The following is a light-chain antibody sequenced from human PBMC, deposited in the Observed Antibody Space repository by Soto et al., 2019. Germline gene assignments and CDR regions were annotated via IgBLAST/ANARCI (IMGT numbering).Light chain of an antibody. J-gene: IGKJ3*01. CDR1: QDIKTY. Sequence: IQLTQSPSSLSASVGDRVSITCRASQDIKTYLAWYQQKQGKAPKLLISGTFTLQSGVPSRFNGSGSGTDFTLTISRLQPEDFATYFCQQSYTTPFTFGPGTKVDIK. V-gene: IGKV1-39*01. CDR3: QQSYTTPFT. CDR2: GTF.